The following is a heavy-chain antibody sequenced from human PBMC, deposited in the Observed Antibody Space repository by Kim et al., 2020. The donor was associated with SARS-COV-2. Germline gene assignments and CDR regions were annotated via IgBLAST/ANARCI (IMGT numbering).Heavy chain of an antibody. CDR3: ATGRPDYYGSGTIDY. J-gene: IGHJ4*02. V-gene: IGHV1-24*01. Sequence: QKFQGRVTMTEDTSTDTAYMELSSMRSEDTAVYYCATGRPDYYGSGTIDYWGQGTLVTVSS. D-gene: IGHD3-10*01.